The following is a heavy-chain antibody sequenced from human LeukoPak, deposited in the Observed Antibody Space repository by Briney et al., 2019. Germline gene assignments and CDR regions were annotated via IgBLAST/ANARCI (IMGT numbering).Heavy chain of an antibody. CDR2: ISHDGSYQ. D-gene: IGHD1-14*01. CDR3: LPELGAKNYFDY. CDR1: GFTFSGHA. J-gene: IGHJ4*02. Sequence: GMSLRLSCGASGFTFSGHAMHWVRQAPGKGLELLAYISHDGSYQYHVDSVKGRFTVSRDNSKNTLYLQMNSLSAEDSAVYYCLPELGAKNYFDYWGQGTLVTVSS. V-gene: IGHV3-30*03.